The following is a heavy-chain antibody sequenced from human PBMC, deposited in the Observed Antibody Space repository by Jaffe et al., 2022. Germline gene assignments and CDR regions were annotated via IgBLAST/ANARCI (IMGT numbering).Heavy chain of an antibody. CDR1: GFPFSTYG. J-gene: IGHJ4*02. CDR3: AKDSAEAGLN. V-gene: IGHV3-30*02. CDR2: IRSDGNNK. D-gene: IGHD6-13*01. Sequence: QVQLVESGGGVVQPGGSLRLSCAASGFPFSTYGMHWVRQAPGKGLEWVAFIRSDGNNKYYADSVKGRFTISRDNSKNTLHLQMNSLRADDMAVYYCAKDSAEAGLNWGQGTLVTVSS.